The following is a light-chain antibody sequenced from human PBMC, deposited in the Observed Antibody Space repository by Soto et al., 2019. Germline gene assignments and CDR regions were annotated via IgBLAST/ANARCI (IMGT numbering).Light chain of an antibody. J-gene: IGKJ1*01. V-gene: IGKV3-20*01. CDR1: QSVSSSY. Sequence: EIVLTQSPGTLSLSPGERATLSCRASQSVSSSYLAWYQQKPGQAPRLLIYGASSRATGIPDRFSGSGSGTELTLTISSLQSEDFEVYYCQQYNNWPRTFGQGTKVDIK. CDR2: GAS. CDR3: QQYNNWPRT.